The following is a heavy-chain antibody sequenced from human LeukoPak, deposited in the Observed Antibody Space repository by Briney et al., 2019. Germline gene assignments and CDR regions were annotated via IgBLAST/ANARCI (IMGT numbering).Heavy chain of an antibody. D-gene: IGHD3-10*01. V-gene: IGHV4-34*01. J-gene: IGHJ6*04. CDR3: ARAPSGLLWFGELSPYYYYGMDV. CDR1: GGSFSGYY. Sequence: SETLSLTCAVYGGSFSGYYWSWIRQPPGKGLEWIGEINHSGSTNYNPSLKSRVTISVDTSKNQFSLKLSSVTAADTAVYYCARAPSGLLWFGELSPYYYYGMDVWGKGTTVTVSS. CDR2: INHSGST.